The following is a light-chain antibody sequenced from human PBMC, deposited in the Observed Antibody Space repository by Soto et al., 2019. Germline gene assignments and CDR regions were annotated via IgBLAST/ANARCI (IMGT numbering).Light chain of an antibody. CDR2: DAS. Sequence: EIVLTQSPATLSLSPGERATLSCRASQSVSRYLAWYQQKPGQAPRLLIYDASNRATGIPARFSGSGSGTDFTLTISSLEPEDFAVYYCQQRTNWPTFGHGTRLEMK. J-gene: IGKJ5*01. CDR3: QQRTNWPT. V-gene: IGKV3-11*01. CDR1: QSVSRY.